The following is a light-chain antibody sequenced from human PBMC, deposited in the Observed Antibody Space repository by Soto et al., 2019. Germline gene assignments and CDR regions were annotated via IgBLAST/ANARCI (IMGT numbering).Light chain of an antibody. CDR1: SSNIGNNF. CDR2: DNN. J-gene: IGLJ2*01. V-gene: IGLV1-51*01. Sequence: QSVLRQPPSVSAAPGQKVTISCSGSSSNIGNNFVSWYQHLPGTAPKLLIYDNNKRPSGIPDRFSGTKSGTSATLGITGLQTGDEAHYYCATWDSSLIAGVFGGGTKLTVL. CDR3: ATWDSSLIAGV.